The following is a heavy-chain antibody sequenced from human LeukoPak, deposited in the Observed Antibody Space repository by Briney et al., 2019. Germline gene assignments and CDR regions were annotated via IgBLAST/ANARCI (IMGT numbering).Heavy chain of an antibody. D-gene: IGHD3-10*01. Sequence: GRSLRLSCAASGFTVSSNYMSWVRQAPGKGLEWVSVIYSGGSTYYADSVKGRFTISRDNSKNTLYLQMNSLRAEDTAVYYCASGKAPGYFDYWGQGTLVTVSS. V-gene: IGHV3-53*01. CDR1: GFTVSSNY. CDR2: IYSGGST. CDR3: ASGKAPGYFDY. J-gene: IGHJ4*02.